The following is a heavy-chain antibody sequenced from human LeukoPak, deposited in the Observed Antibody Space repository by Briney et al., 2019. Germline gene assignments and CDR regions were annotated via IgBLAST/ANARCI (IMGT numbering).Heavy chain of an antibody. CDR2: IYSDGNT. V-gene: IGHV3-53*01. Sequence: TGGPLRLSCAACGFTVSNNRVSWVRQAQGMWLEWVSTIYSDGNTYYPDSVKGRFTISRDGSKNTLYLQLNSLRTEDTAIYYCVREREGSNSEHWGQGTLVTVSS. D-gene: IGHD1-26*01. J-gene: IGHJ1*01. CDR3: VREREGSNSEH. CDR1: GFTVSNNR.